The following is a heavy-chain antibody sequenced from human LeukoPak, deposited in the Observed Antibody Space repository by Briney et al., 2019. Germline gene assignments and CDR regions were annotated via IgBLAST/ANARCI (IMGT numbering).Heavy chain of an antibody. J-gene: IGHJ6*03. CDR3: AKAQYYYDSSGYYNYMDV. V-gene: IGHV3-48*01. D-gene: IGHD3-22*01. CDR1: GFTFSSYS. Sequence: GGSLRLSCAASGFTFSSYSMNWVRQATGKGLKWVSDVSRSSTTIYYADSVKGRFTISRDNAKNSMYLQMNSLRAEDTAVYYCAKAQYYYDSSGYYNYMDVWGKGTTVTISS. CDR2: VSRSSTTI.